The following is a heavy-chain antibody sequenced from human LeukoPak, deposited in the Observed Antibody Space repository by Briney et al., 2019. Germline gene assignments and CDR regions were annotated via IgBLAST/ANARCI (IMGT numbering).Heavy chain of an antibody. CDR3: ARWAQERHFDY. CDR1: GFIFSDYS. Sequence: GGSLRLSCAASGFIFSDYSMTWVRQAPGKGLEWISHISGSSGIIYYADSVEGRFTISRDNARDSLYLQMNSLRAEDTAYYYCARWAQERHFDYWGQGTLVTVSS. CDR2: ISGSSGII. V-gene: IGHV3-48*01. J-gene: IGHJ4*02. D-gene: IGHD1-26*01.